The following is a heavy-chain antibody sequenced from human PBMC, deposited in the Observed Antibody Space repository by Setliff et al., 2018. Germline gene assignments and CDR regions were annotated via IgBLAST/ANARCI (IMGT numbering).Heavy chain of an antibody. CDR2: ISVYNGNT. V-gene: IGHV1-18*01. Sequence: ASVKVSCKASGYTFTSYGFSWVRQAPGQGLEWMGRISVYNGNTNYGQKYQGRVAMTTDTSTNTVYMELRSLRSDDTAVYFCVREYSGGGLTWGQGT. CDR3: VREYSGGGLT. CDR1: GYTFTSYG. D-gene: IGHD1-26*01. J-gene: IGHJ3*01.